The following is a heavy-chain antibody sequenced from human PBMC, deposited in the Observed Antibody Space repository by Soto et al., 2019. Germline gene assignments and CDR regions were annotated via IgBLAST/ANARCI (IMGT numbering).Heavy chain of an antibody. CDR2: ISGSGGST. J-gene: IGHJ4*02. D-gene: IGHD3-22*01. V-gene: IGHV3-23*01. Sequence: PGGSLRLSCAASGFTFSSYAMSWVRQAPGKGLEWVSAISGSGGSTYYADSAKGRFTISRDNSKNTLYLQMNSLRAEDTAVYYCAKAAVYYYDSSGYPYYFDYWGQGTLVTVSS. CDR3: AKAAVYYYDSSGYPYYFDY. CDR1: GFTFSSYA.